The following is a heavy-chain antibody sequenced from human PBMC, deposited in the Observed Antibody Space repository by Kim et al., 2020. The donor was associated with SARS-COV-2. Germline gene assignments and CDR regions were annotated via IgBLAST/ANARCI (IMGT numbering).Heavy chain of an antibody. CDR3: AKEVRYYYDSSGYYSS. CDR2: ISWNSGNI. D-gene: IGHD3-22*01. CDR1: GFTFDDYA. V-gene: IGHV3-9*01. Sequence: GGSLRLSCAASGFTFDDYAMHWVRQAPGKGLEWVSGISWNSGNIGYADSVKGRFTISRDNAKNSLYLQMNSLRAEDTALYYCAKEVRYYYDSSGYYSSWGQETLVTVSS. J-gene: IGHJ5*02.